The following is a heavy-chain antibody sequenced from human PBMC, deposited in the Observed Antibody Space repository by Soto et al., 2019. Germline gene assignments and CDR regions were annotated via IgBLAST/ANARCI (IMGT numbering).Heavy chain of an antibody. J-gene: IGHJ6*02. D-gene: IGHD2-2*01. V-gene: IGHV3-33*01. Sequence: PGGSLRLSCAASGFTFSSYGMHWARQAPGKGLEWVAVIWYDGSNKYYADSVKGRFTISRDNSKNTLYLQMNSLRAEDTAVYYCARDDIVVVPAANPPHYYYYYGMDVWGQGTAVTVSS. CDR2: IWYDGSNK. CDR3: ARDDIVVVPAANPPHYYYYYGMDV. CDR1: GFTFSSYG.